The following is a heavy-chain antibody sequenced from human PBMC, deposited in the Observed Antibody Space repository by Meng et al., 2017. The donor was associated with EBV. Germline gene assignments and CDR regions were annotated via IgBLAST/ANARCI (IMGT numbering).Heavy chain of an antibody. CDR3: ASESGRGFTPDY. V-gene: IGHV1-69*01. CDR1: GGTFRSDA. J-gene: IGHJ4*02. CDR2: LIPMVGAP. Sequence: QGQLLQSGAGVKKPGSWVKVSCRTSGGTFRSDAVSWVRQAPGQGLEWMGGLIPMVGAPHYAQKFQGRVTIIADESTSTHSMELNSLRSEDTAMYYCASESGRGFTPDYWGQGTLVTVSS. D-gene: IGHD3-10*01.